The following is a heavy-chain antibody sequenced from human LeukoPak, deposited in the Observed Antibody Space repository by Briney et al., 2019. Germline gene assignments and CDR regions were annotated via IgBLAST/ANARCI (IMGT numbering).Heavy chain of an antibody. V-gene: IGHV1-24*01. J-gene: IGHJ5*02. CDR3: ATPSLSGHWRDFRFDP. D-gene: IGHD3-22*01. Sequence: ASVKVSCKVSGYTLTELSMHWVRQAPGKGLEWMGGFDPEDGETIYAQKFQGRVTMTEDTSTDTAYMELSSLRSEDTAVYYCATPSLSGHWRDFRFDPWGQGTLVTVSS. CDR1: GYTLTELS. CDR2: FDPEDGET.